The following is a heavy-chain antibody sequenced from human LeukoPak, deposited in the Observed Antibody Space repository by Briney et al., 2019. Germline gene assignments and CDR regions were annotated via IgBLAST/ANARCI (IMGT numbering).Heavy chain of an antibody. CDR1: GYSFATYW. CDR3: ARLSMIDTFDI. D-gene: IGHD3-22*01. V-gene: IGHV5-51*01. CDR2: IYPGDSDT. Sequence: GESLKISCKGSGYSFATYWIGWVRQMPGKGLEWMAIIYPGDSDTKYSPSFQDQVTISADKSINTAYLHWRSLKASDTAMYYCARLSMIDTFDIWGLGTVVTVSS. J-gene: IGHJ3*02.